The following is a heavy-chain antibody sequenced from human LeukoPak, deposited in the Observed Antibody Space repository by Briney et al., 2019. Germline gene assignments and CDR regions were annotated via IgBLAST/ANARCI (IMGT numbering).Heavy chain of an antibody. D-gene: IGHD5-24*01. CDR1: GGTFISYA. Sequence: SVKVSCKASGGTFISYAIRWVRQAPGQGLEWMGRIIPIFGTANYAQKFQGRVTITTDESTSTAYMELSSLRSEDTAVYYCAPQDGYNPMPVDYWGQGTLVTVSS. CDR2: IIPIFGTA. J-gene: IGHJ4*02. CDR3: APQDGYNPMPVDY. V-gene: IGHV1-69*05.